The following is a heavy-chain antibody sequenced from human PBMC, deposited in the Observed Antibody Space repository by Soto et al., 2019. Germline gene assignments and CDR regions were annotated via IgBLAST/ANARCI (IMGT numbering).Heavy chain of an antibody. V-gene: IGHV4-39*01. CDR2: IYYSGST. CDR1: GGSISSSSYY. J-gene: IGHJ5*02. D-gene: IGHD1-7*01. Sequence: SETLSLTCTVSGGSISSSSYYWGWIRQPPGKGLEWIGSIYYSGSTYYNPSLKSRVTISVDTSKNQFSLKLSSVTAADTAVYYCARLTAGAGTPKTPTWGQGTLVTVSS. CDR3: ARLTAGAGTPKTPT.